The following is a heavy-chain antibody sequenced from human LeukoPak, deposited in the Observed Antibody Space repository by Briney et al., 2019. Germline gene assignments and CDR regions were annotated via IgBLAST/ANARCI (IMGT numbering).Heavy chain of an antibody. CDR1: GYTFTSYA. Sequence: GASAKVSCKASGYTFTSYAMHWGRQAPGQRLEWMGWINAGNGNTKYSQKFQGRVTITRDTSASTAYMELSSLRSEDTAVYYCARATSSGGSPEGYFQHWGQGTLVTVSS. CDR2: INAGNGNT. J-gene: IGHJ1*01. V-gene: IGHV1-3*01. D-gene: IGHD3-22*01. CDR3: ARATSSGGSPEGYFQH.